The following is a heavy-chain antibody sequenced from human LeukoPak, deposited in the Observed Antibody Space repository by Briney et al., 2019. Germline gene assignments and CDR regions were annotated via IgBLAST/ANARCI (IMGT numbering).Heavy chain of an antibody. CDR3: ARAVAVYSFDY. D-gene: IGHD6-19*01. V-gene: IGHV4-59*01. CDR2: IYYSGST. J-gene: IGHJ4*02. CDR1: GGSSSSYY. Sequence: SETLSLTCTVSGGSSSSYYWSWIRQLPGKGLEWIGYIYYSGSTNYNPSLKSRVTISVGTSKNQFSLKLSSVTAADTAVYYCARAVAVYSFDYWGQGTLVTVSS.